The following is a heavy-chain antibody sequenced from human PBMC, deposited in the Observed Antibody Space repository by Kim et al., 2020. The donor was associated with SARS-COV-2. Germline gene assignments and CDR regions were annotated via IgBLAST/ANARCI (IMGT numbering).Heavy chain of an antibody. Sequence: STYYNPSLKSRVTISVDTSKNQFSLKLSSVTAADTAVYYCARQVSYYFDYWGQGTLVTVSS. D-gene: IGHD2-8*01. J-gene: IGHJ4*02. CDR2: ST. CDR3: ARQVSYYFDY. V-gene: IGHV4-39*01.